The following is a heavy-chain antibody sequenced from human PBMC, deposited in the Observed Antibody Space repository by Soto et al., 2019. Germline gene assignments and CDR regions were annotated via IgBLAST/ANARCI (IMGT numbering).Heavy chain of an antibody. J-gene: IGHJ5*02. CDR1: GGTFSSYS. CDR2: IIPIFGTA. D-gene: IGHD2-2*01. Sequence: GASVKVSCKASGGTFSSYSISWVLQAPGQGLEWMGGIIPIFGTANYAQKFQGRVTITADESTSTAYMELSSLRSEDTAVYYCARRQLLGLSSHLNWFDPWGQGTLVTVSS. V-gene: IGHV1-69*13. CDR3: ARRQLLGLSSHLNWFDP.